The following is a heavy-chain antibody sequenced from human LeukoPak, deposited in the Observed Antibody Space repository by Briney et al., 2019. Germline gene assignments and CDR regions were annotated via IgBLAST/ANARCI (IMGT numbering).Heavy chain of an antibody. D-gene: IGHD6-13*01. CDR3: AKDFTPGIAAAGTLLNY. V-gene: IGHV3-30*18. CDR2: ISYDGSNK. Sequence: GRSLRLSCAASGFTFSSYGMHWVRQAPGKGLEWVAVISYDGSNKYYADSVKGRFTISRDNSKNTLYLQMNSLRAEDTAVYYCAKDFTPGIAAAGTLLNYWGQGTLVTVSS. J-gene: IGHJ4*02. CDR1: GFTFSSYG.